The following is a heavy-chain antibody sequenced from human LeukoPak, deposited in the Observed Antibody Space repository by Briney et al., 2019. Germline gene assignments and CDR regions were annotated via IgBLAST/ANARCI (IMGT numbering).Heavy chain of an antibody. V-gene: IGHV4-39*07. D-gene: IGHD6-13*01. CDR2: IYYSGST. J-gene: IGHJ4*02. CDR3: ARAWGQQLPFDH. CDR1: GGSISSSSYY. Sequence: SETLSLTCTVSGGSISSSSYYWGWFRQPPGKGLEWIGSIYYSGSTYYNPSLKSRVTISVDTSKNQFSLKLSSVTAADTAVYYCARAWGQQLPFDHWGQGTLVTVSS.